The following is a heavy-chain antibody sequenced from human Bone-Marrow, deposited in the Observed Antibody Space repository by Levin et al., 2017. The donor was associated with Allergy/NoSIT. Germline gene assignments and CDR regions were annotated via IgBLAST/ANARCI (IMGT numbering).Heavy chain of an antibody. Sequence: GGSLRLSCAASGFAFSDYYMSWIRRAPGKGLEWVSYISGSGTIIYEANSVKGRFTISRDNAKNSLYLQMNSLRVEDTAIYYCARDYLQYGGKGDYWGQGTLVTVSS. CDR3: ARDYLQYGGKGDY. CDR1: GFAFSDYY. V-gene: IGHV3-11*01. CDR2: ISGSGTII. D-gene: IGHD4-23*01. J-gene: IGHJ4*02.